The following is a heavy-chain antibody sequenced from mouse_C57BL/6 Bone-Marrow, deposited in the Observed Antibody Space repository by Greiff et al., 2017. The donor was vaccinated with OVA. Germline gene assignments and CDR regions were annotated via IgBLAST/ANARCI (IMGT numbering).Heavy chain of an antibody. CDR2: ISSGSSTI. Sequence: EVKLMESGGGLVKPGGSLKLSCAASGFTFSDYGMHWVRQAPEKGLEWVAYISSGSSTIYYADTVKGRFTISRDKAKNTLFLQMTSLRSEDTAMYYCARDGSSYWFAYWGQGTLVTVSA. V-gene: IGHV5-17*01. D-gene: IGHD1-1*01. CDR3: ARDGSSYWFAY. CDR1: GFTFSDYG. J-gene: IGHJ3*01.